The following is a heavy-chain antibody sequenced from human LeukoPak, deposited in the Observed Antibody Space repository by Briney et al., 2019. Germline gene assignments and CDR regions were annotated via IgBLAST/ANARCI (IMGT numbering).Heavy chain of an antibody. D-gene: IGHD4-23*01. CDR2: ISSSSSYI. CDR1: GFTFSSYS. V-gene: IGHV3-21*01. CDR3: ASLRWLEGQYYFDY. J-gene: IGHJ4*02. Sequence: GGSLRLSCAASGFTFSSYSMNRVRQAPGKGLEWVSSISSSSSYIYYADSVKGRFTISRDNAKNSLYLQMNSLRAEDTAVYYCASLRWLEGQYYFDYWGQGTLVTVSS.